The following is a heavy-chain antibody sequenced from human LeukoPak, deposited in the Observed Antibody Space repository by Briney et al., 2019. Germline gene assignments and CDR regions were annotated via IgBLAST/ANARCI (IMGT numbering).Heavy chain of an antibody. D-gene: IGHD6-19*01. Sequence: ASVKVSCKASGYTFTNFAISWVRQAPGQGLEWMGWISAYTFDTDYAENLQGRVTMTTDTSTSTAYMELRSLRSDDTAVYYCARDRSGWYPDAFDIWGQGTMVTVSS. CDR2: ISAYTFDT. V-gene: IGHV1-18*01. CDR3: ARDRSGWYPDAFDI. J-gene: IGHJ3*02. CDR1: GYTFTNFA.